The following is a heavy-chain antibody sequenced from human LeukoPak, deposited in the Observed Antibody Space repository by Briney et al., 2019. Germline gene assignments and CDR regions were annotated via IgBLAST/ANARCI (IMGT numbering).Heavy chain of an antibody. CDR2: ISWDGGST. D-gene: IGHD3-16*01. CDR1: GFTFDDYA. CDR3: AKAGGRNRAYYYYYYYMDV. V-gene: IGHV3-43D*03. Sequence: GGSLRLSCAASGFTFDDYAMHWVRQAPGKGLEWVSLISWDGGSTYYADSVKGRFTISRDNSKNSLYLQMNSLRAEDTALYYCAKAGGRNRAYYYYYYYMDVWGKGTTVTVSS. J-gene: IGHJ6*03.